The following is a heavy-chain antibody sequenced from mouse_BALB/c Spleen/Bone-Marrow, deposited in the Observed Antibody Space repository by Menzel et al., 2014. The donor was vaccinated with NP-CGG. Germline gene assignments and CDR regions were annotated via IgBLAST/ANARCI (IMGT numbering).Heavy chain of an antibody. CDR3: ARWGYGSSYVGYFDV. Sequence: VQLQQSGAELMKPGASVKISCKATGYTFSRYWIDWVKQRPGHGLEWIGEILPGSGSTDYNEKFKGKATFTADTSSNTAYMQLSSLTSEDSAVYYCARWGYGSSYVGYFDVWGAGTTVTVSS. J-gene: IGHJ1*01. CDR2: ILPGSGST. CDR1: GYTFSRYW. D-gene: IGHD1-1*01. V-gene: IGHV1-9*01.